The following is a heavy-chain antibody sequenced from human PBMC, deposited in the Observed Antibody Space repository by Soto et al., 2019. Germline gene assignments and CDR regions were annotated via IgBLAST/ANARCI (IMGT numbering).Heavy chain of an antibody. D-gene: IGHD2-2*01. V-gene: IGHV1-18*04. CDR2: IRGYSGKT. J-gene: IGHJ5*02. CDR1: GYTFATYG. Sequence: QVQLVQSGAEVKNPGASVKVSCKASGYTFATYGITWVRQAPGQRLEWMGWIRGYSGKTNYAQNFQGRVTMTTDTSTSTAYMELRSLTSDDTAIYYCARLRYQELESWFDPWGQGTLVTVSS. CDR3: ARLRYQELESWFDP.